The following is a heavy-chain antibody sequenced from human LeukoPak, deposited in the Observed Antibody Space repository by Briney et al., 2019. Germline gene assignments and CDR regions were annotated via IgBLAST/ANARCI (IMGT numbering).Heavy chain of an antibody. V-gene: IGHV4-34*01. CDR3: ARGRDTAMVTPFDY. D-gene: IGHD5-18*01. Sequence: SETLSLTCAVYGGSLSGYYWSWIRQPPGKGLEWIGEINHSGSTNYNPSLKSRVTISVDTSKNQFSLKLSSVTAADTAVYYCARGRDTAMVTPFDYWGQGTLVTVSS. CDR1: GGSLSGYY. J-gene: IGHJ4*02. CDR2: INHSGST.